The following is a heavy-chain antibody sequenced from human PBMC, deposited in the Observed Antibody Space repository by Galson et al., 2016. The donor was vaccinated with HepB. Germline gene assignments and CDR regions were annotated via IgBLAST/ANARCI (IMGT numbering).Heavy chain of an antibody. J-gene: IGHJ4*02. V-gene: IGHV3-7*03. CDR2: IKEDGSEK. CDR3: VRDRLKSTC. CDR1: GFTFSANW. D-gene: IGHD2/OR15-2a*01. Sequence: SLRLSCAASGFTFSANWMSWVRQAPGKGLEWVANIKEDGSEKYYVDSVKGRFTMSRDNARNSVNLQMNRLRAEDTAVYYCVRDRLKSTCWGQGTLVTVSS.